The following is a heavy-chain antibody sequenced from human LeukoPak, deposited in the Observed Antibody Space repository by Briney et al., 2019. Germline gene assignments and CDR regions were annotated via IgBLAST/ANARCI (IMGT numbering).Heavy chain of an antibody. CDR2: INHSGST. CDR1: GGSFSGYY. D-gene: IGHD1-26*01. Sequence: SETLSLTCAVYGGSFSGYYWSWIRQPPGKGLEWIGEINHSGSTNYNPSLKSRVTISVDTSKNQFSLKLSSVTAADTAVYYCARKVGARNDYWGQGTLVTVSS. CDR3: ARKVGARNDY. V-gene: IGHV4-34*01. J-gene: IGHJ4*02.